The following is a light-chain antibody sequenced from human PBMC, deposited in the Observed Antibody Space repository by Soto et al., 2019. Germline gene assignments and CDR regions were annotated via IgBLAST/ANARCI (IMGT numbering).Light chain of an antibody. J-gene: IGLJ1*01. Sequence: QSALTQPRSVSGSPGQSVTISCTGTSSDVGDYKYVSWYRQHPGKAPKLIIYDVSERPSGVPDRFSGSKSGNTASLTISGLQAEDEDDDYCCSYAGSYSYVFGTGTKLTVL. CDR3: CSYAGSYSYV. CDR2: DVS. CDR1: SSDVGDYKY. V-gene: IGLV2-11*01.